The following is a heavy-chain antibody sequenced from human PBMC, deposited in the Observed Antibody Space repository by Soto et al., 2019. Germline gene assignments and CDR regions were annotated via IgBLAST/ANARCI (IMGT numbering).Heavy chain of an antibody. CDR3: ARSGGSTMIVVVITGGFDY. CDR2: ISSSSSYI. D-gene: IGHD3-22*01. J-gene: IGHJ4*02. V-gene: IGHV3-21*01. Sequence: GGSLRLSCAASGFTFSSYSMNWVRQAPGRGLEWVSSISSSSSYIYYADSVKGRFTISRDNAKNSLYLQMNSLRAEDTAVYYCARSGGSTMIVVVITGGFDYWGQGTLVTVSS. CDR1: GFTFSSYS.